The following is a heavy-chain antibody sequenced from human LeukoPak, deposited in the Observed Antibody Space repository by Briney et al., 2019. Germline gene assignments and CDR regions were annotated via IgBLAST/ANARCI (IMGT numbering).Heavy chain of an antibody. Sequence: PSETLSLTCTVSGSSISSGHYWGWVRQPPGAGLEWIGSVYQSGTTYYNPSLKSRVITSVDMSKNQFSLRLRPVTAADTAVYYCARIFIRNGYSSYFDCWGQGTLVTVSS. CDR1: GSSISSGHY. D-gene: IGHD5-18*01. J-gene: IGHJ4*02. CDR2: VYQSGTT. V-gene: IGHV4-38-2*02. CDR3: ARIFIRNGYSSYFDC.